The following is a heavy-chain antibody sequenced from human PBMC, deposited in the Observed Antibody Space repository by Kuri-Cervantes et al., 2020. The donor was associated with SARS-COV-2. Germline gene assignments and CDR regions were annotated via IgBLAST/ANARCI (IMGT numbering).Heavy chain of an antibody. Sequence: SQTLSLTCAVYGGSFSGYYWSWIRQPPGKGLEWIGYIYYSGSTNYNPSLKSRVTISVDTSKNQFSLKLSSVTAADTAVYYCARGGGYSGYAGYYYGMDVWGQGTTVTVSS. J-gene: IGHJ6*02. V-gene: IGHV4-59*01. CDR2: IYYSGST. CDR1: GGSFSGYY. D-gene: IGHD5-12*01. CDR3: ARGGGYSGYAGYYYGMDV.